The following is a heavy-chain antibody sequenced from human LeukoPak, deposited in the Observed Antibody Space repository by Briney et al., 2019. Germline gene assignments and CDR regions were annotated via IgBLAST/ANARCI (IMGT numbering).Heavy chain of an antibody. D-gene: IGHD6-6*01. CDR1: GYTFTGYY. CDR3: ARVREYSSSSVWFDP. J-gene: IGHJ5*02. Sequence: GASVKVSCKASGYTFTGYYMHWVRQPPGQGLEWMGWINPNSGGTNYAQKFQGRVTMTRDTSISTAYMELSRLRSDDTGVYCCARVREYSSSSVWFDPWGQGTLVTVSS. CDR2: INPNSGGT. V-gene: IGHV1-2*02.